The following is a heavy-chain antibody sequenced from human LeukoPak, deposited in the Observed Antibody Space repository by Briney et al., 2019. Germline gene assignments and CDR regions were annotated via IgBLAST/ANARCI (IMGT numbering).Heavy chain of an antibody. CDR1: GGSISSSSYY. J-gene: IGHJ4*02. Sequence: SETLSLTCTVSGGSISSSSYYWGWIRQPPGKGLEWIGSIYYSGSTYYNPSLKSRVTISVDTPKNQFSLKLSSVTAADTAVHYCARIRFLSHYLVRLSYFDYWGQGTLVTVSS. CDR3: ARIRFLSHYLVRLSYFDY. V-gene: IGHV4-39*01. CDR2: IYYSGST. D-gene: IGHD3-3*01.